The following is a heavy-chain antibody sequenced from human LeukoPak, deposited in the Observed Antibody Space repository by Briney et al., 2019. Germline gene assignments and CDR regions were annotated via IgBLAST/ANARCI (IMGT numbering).Heavy chain of an antibody. Sequence: GGSLRLSCAASGFTFSSYGMHWVRQAPGKGLEWVAVIWYDGSNKYYADSVKGRFTISRDNSKNTLYLQMNSLRAEDTAVYYCARETSSWISTYYYYGMDVWGLGTTVTVSS. V-gene: IGHV3-33*01. D-gene: IGHD6-13*01. CDR2: IWYDGSNK. CDR1: GFTFSSYG. J-gene: IGHJ6*02. CDR3: ARETSSWISTYYYYGMDV.